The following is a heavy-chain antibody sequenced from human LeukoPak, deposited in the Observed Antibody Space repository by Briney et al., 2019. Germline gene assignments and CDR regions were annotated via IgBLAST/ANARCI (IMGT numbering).Heavy chain of an antibody. CDR3: ARDSIVVVPAAPDGMDV. CDR2: IWYDGSNK. D-gene: IGHD2-2*01. CDR1: GFTFSSYG. Sequence: PGGSLRLSCAASGFTFSSYGMHWVHQAPGKGLEWVAVIWYDGSNKYYADSVKGRFTISRDNSKNTLYLQMNSLRAEDTAVYYCARDSIVVVPAAPDGMDVWGKGTTVTVSS. J-gene: IGHJ6*04. V-gene: IGHV3-33*01.